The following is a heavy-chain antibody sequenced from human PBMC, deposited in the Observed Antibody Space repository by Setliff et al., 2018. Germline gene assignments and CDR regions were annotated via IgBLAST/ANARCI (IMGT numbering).Heavy chain of an antibody. CDR1: GFTFSTYR. V-gene: IGHV3-21*01. Sequence: GGSLRLSCAASGFTFSTYRMHWVRQAPGKGLEWVSAISGDSVYIYYADSVKGRFTISRDNSKNTLYLQMNSLRPEDTAVYYCARTCSGSGCYAGLESWGQGTPVTVSS. J-gene: IGHJ4*02. CDR3: ARTCSGSGCYAGLES. CDR2: ISGDSVYI. D-gene: IGHD2-15*01.